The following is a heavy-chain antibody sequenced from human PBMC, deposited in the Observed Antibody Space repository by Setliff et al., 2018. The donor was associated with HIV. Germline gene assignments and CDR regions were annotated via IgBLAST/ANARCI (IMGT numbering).Heavy chain of an antibody. V-gene: IGHV4-39*07. CDR2: IYYYSGST. D-gene: IGHD6-6*01. CDR3: ASEAWTSYRSSSGYYYYYMDV. J-gene: IGHJ6*03. Sequence: PSETLSLTCTVSGGSISSRSYYWGWIRQPPGKGLEWIGYIYYYSGSTCYNPSLKSRVTISVDTSKNQFSLKLSSVTAADTAVYYCASEAWTSYRSSSGYYYYYMDVWGKGTTVTVSS. CDR1: GGSISSRSYY.